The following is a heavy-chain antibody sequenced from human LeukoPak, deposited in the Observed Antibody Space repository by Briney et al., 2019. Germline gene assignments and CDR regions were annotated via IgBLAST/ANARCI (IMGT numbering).Heavy chain of an antibody. D-gene: IGHD3/OR15-3a*01. CDR3: ATEGGPGLGENWFDP. Sequence: GASVKVSCKVSGFDFITSVMQWVRQARGQRLEWMGEIIVGSGNTKYAQKFQQRVTITRDRATNTVYMELSGLRSEDTAIYYCATEGGPGLGENWFDPWGQGTLVTVSS. CDR2: IIVGSGNT. V-gene: IGHV1-58*02. J-gene: IGHJ5*02. CDR1: GFDFITSV.